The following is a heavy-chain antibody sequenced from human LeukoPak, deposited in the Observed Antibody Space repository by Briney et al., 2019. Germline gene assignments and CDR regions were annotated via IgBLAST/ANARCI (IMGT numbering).Heavy chain of an antibody. D-gene: IGHD2-8*01. V-gene: IGHV4-39*01. CDR1: GGSISSSSYY. J-gene: IGHJ4*02. CDR2: IYYSGST. Sequence: PSETLSLTCTVSGGSISSSSYYWGWIRQPPGKGLEWIGSIYYSGSTYYNPSLKSRVTISVDTSKNQFSLKLSSVTAADTAVYYCASQNRYCTNGVCFNYFDYWGQGTLVTVSS. CDR3: ASQNRYCTNGVCFNYFDY.